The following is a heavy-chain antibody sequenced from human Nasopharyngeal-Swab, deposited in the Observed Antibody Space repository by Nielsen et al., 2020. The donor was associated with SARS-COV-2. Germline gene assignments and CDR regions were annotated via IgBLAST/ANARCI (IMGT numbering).Heavy chain of an antibody. D-gene: IGHD6-13*01. V-gene: IGHV3-33*08. Sequence: GGSLRLSCAASGFAFSSYGMHWVRQAPGKGLEWVAVIWYDGSNKYYADSVRVRFTISRDNSKNTLYLQMNSLRAEDTAVYYCARDLGGAAAGTDYWGQGTLVTVSS. J-gene: IGHJ4*02. CDR2: IWYDGSNK. CDR1: GFAFSSYG. CDR3: ARDLGGAAAGTDY.